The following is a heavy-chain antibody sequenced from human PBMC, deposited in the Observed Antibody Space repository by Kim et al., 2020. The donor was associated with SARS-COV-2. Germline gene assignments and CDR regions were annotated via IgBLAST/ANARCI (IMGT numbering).Heavy chain of an antibody. Sequence: SVKGRFPTSRDNAKNSRYLQMNSLRAEDTAVYYCARVRYCSGGSCYWFDPWGQGTLVTVSS. J-gene: IGHJ5*02. CDR3: ARVRYCSGGSCYWFDP. D-gene: IGHD2-15*01. V-gene: IGHV3-11*01.